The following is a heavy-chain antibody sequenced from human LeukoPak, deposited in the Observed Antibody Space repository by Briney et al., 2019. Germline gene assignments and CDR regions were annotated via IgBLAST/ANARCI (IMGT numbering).Heavy chain of an antibody. CDR2: IRYDGSNK. J-gene: IGHJ4*02. CDR3: ARYYYDSSGYEADY. V-gene: IGHV3-30*02. Sequence: GSLRLSCAASGFTFSSYGMHWVRQAPGKGLEWVAFIRYDGSNKYYADSVKGRFTISRDNSKNTLYLQMNSLRAEDTAVYYCARYYYDSSGYEADYWGQGTLVTVSS. D-gene: IGHD3-22*01. CDR1: GFTFSSYG.